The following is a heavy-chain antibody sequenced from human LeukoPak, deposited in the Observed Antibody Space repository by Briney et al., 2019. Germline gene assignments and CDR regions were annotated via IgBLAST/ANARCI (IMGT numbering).Heavy chain of an antibody. D-gene: IGHD5-18*01. Sequence: PGGALRLSCAASGFTFSSYWVHWVRHAPAKGLVWVSRINSDGSSTNYADSVKDRFPISRDNAKNTLYLQMNRLRAEDTAVYYCARVRGYNYGYNYWGQGTLVTVSS. CDR1: GFTFSSYW. V-gene: IGHV3-74*01. CDR3: ARVRGYNYGYNY. J-gene: IGHJ4*02. CDR2: INSDGSST.